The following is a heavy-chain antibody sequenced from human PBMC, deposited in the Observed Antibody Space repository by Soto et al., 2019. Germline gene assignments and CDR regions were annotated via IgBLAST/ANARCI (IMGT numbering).Heavy chain of an antibody. CDR3: ARGEQCGGDCYYHTNSDAFDI. V-gene: IGHV4-30-2*01. D-gene: IGHD2-21*02. CDR1: GGSISSGGYS. Sequence: PSETLSLTCAVSGGSISSGGYSWSWIRQPPGKGLEWIGYIYHSGSTYYNPSLKSRVTISVDRSKNQFSLKLSSVTAADTAVYYCARGEQCGGDCYYHTNSDAFDIWGHGTMVTVSS. CDR2: IYHSGST. J-gene: IGHJ3*02.